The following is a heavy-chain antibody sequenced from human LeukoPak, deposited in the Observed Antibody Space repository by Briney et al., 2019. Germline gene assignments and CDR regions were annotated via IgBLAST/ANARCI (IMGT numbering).Heavy chain of an antibody. V-gene: IGHV3-23*01. CDR2: ISGSGGNT. D-gene: IGHD3-10*01. J-gene: IGHJ5*02. CDR3: AKWREVRGPNWFDP. CDR1: GFTFSSYG. Sequence: GGSLRLSCAASGFTFSSYGMSWVRQAPGKGLEWISGISGSGGNTYYADSVKGRFTISRDNSKNTLYLQMNSLRAEDTAVYYCAKWREVRGPNWFDPGGQGTLVTVSS.